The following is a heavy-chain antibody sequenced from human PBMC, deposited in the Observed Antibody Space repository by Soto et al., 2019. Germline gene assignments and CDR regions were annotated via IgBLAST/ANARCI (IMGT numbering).Heavy chain of an antibody. J-gene: IGHJ6*02. Sequence: SETLSLTCTVSGGSIDSGDYYWSWIRQPPGKGLEWIGYVYYSGTTNYNPFLKSRVTLSLDKSKNQFSLKLSSVTAADTAVYYCARDRYYYDSYGMDVWGQGTTVTVSS. CDR1: GGSIDSGDYY. V-gene: IGHV4-61*08. D-gene: IGHD3-22*01. CDR3: ARDRYYYDSYGMDV. CDR2: VYYSGTT.